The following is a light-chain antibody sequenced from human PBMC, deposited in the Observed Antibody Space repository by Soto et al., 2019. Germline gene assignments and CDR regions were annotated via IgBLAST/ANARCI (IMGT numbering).Light chain of an antibody. V-gene: IGKV3D-11*02. J-gene: IGKJ5*01. CDR3: QQRRSWQVT. CDR2: GAS. CDR1: QSVSSN. Sequence: EIVLTHSPATLSVSPGERATLSCRASQSVSSNLAWYQQKPGQAPRLLIYGASSRATGIPARFSGSGSGTNFTLTISSLEPEDFAVYYCQQRRSWQVTFGQGTRLEIK.